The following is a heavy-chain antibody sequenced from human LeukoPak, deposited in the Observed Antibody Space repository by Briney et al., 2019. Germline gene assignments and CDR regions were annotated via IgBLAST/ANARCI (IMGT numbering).Heavy chain of an antibody. Sequence: SVKVSCRASGFTFTSSAMQWVRQDRGQRLEWIGLIVVGSGNTNYGQKFQERVTITRDMSTSTAYMELSSLRSEDTAVYYCAASFFDWNEIWGQGTLVTVSS. CDR2: IVVGSGNT. D-gene: IGHD1-1*01. V-gene: IGHV1-58*02. CDR1: GFTFTSSA. CDR3: AASFFDWNEI. J-gene: IGHJ4*02.